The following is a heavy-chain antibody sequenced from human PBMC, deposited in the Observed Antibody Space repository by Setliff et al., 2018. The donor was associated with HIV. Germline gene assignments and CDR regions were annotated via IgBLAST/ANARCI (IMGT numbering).Heavy chain of an antibody. CDR2: MNPNSGVS. V-gene: IGHV1-8*01. J-gene: IGHJ4*02. D-gene: IGHD5-18*01. CDR3: ATPLDATMGRDY. Sequence: GASVKVSCKASATFTNVDIHWLRRATGQGLEWMGWMNPNSGVSGYGQKFQGRVTMTTDTSTSTAYMELRSLGADDTAVYYCATPLDATMGRDYWGQGTLVTVSS. CDR1: ATFTNVD.